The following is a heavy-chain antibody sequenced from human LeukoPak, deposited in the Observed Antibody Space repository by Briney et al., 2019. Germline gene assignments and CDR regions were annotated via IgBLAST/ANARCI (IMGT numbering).Heavy chain of an antibody. D-gene: IGHD6-6*01. V-gene: IGHV3-21*01. CDR3: TRDEHSYSSSSDY. J-gene: IGHJ4*02. CDR2: ISSRSSYI. Sequence: GGSLRLSCAASVFTFSSYSMNWVRQAPGKGLEWVSSISSRSSYIYYADSVKGRFTISRDNAKNSLYLQMHSQRAEHTAVYYCTRDEHSYSSSSDYWGPGTLVTVSS. CDR1: VFTFSSYS.